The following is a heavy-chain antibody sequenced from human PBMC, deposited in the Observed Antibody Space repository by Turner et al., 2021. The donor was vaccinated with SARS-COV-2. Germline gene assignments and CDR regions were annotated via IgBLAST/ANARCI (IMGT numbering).Heavy chain of an antibody. CDR2: IYYSGST. J-gene: IGHJ6*02. CDR1: GGSISSSSYY. Sequence: QLQLQESGPGLVKPSETLSLTCSFSGGSISSSSYYWGWIRQPPGKGLEWIGSIYYSGSTYYNPSLKSRVTISVDTSKNQFSLKLSSVTAADTAVYYCASPSVDFWSGSYYGMDVWGQGTTVTVSS. V-gene: IGHV4-39*01. D-gene: IGHD3-3*01. CDR3: ASPSVDFWSGSYYGMDV.